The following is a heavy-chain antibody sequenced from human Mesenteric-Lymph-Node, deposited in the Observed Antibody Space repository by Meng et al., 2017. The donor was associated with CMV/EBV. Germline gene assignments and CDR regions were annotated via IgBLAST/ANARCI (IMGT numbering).Heavy chain of an antibody. D-gene: IGHD3-10*01. Sequence: ASVKVSCKASGYTFSNYGISWVRQAPGQGLEWMGWISAYNGNTNYPQKLQGRITMTTDTFTSTAYMELRSLRSDDTAFYYCARDVGGFGESQGVDFDYWGQGTLVTVSS. CDR2: ISAYNGNT. V-gene: IGHV1-18*01. CDR1: GYTFSNYG. J-gene: IGHJ4*02. CDR3: ARDVGGFGESQGVDFDY.